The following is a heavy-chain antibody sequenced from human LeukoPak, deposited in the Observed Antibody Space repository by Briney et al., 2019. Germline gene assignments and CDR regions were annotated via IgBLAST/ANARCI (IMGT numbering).Heavy chain of an antibody. V-gene: IGHV4-61*01. J-gene: IGHJ6*02. CDR2: IYYSGST. Sequence: SETLSLTCTVSGGSVSSGSYYWSWIRQPPGKGLEWIGYIYYSGSTNYNPSLKSRVTISVDTSKNQFSLKLSSVTAADTAVYYCARDQCIQLWSYYGMDVWGQGTTVTVSS. CDR3: ARDQCIQLWSYYGMDV. CDR1: GGSVSSGSYY. D-gene: IGHD5-18*01.